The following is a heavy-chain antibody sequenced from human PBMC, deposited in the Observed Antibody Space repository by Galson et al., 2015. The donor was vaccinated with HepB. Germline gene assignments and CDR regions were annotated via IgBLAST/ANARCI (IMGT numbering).Heavy chain of an antibody. V-gene: IGHV3-21*04. Sequence: SLRLSCAASGFTFSSYSMNWVRQAPGKGLEWVSSISSSSSYIYYADSVKGRFTISRDNAKNSLYLQMNSLRAEDTAVYYCARVGRYYDSSGLAWGYAFDIWGQGTMVTVSS. CDR3: ARVGRYYDSSGLAWGYAFDI. J-gene: IGHJ3*02. D-gene: IGHD3-22*01. CDR2: ISSSSSYI. CDR1: GFTFSSYS.